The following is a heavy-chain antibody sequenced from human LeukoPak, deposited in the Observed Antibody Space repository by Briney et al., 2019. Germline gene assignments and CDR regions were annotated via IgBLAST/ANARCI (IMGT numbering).Heavy chain of an antibody. CDR3: ARESPMVGDNYYDMDV. J-gene: IGHJ6*02. V-gene: IGHV3-23*01. CDR1: GFTFSSYA. D-gene: IGHD2-8*01. CDR2: ISGSGGST. Sequence: PGGSLRLSCAASGFTFSSYAMSWVRQAPGKGLEWVSAISGSGGSTYYADSVKGRFTISRDNSKNTLCLQMNSLRAEDTAVYYCARESPMVGDNYYDMDVWGQGTTVTVSS.